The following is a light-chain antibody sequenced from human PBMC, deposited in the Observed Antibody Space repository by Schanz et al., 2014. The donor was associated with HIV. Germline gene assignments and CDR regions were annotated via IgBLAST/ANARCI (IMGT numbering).Light chain of an antibody. V-gene: IGKV3-20*01. J-gene: IGKJ2*01. CDR3: QQYGSSPQYT. CDR2: ATS. Sequence: EIVLTQSPGRLSLSPGERATLSCRASQSVGGSQLAWFQLKRGQPPRLLIYATSFRAVGIPDRFSGSGSETDFTLTISGLEPEDFAVYYCQQYGSSPQYTFGQGTKLEIK. CDR1: QSVGGSQ.